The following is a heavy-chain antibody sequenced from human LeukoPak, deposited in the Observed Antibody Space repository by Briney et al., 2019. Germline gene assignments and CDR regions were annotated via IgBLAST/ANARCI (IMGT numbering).Heavy chain of an antibody. Sequence: PGGSLRLSCAASGFTFSSYAMSWVRQAPGKGLEWVSAISGSGGSTNYADSVKGRFTISRDNAKNTLYLQMNSLRAEDTAVYYCARLSHDYGDYPKAEELYWGQGTLVTVSS. CDR2: ISGSGGST. V-gene: IGHV3-23*01. CDR1: GFTFSSYA. D-gene: IGHD4-17*01. CDR3: ARLSHDYGDYPKAEELY. J-gene: IGHJ4*02.